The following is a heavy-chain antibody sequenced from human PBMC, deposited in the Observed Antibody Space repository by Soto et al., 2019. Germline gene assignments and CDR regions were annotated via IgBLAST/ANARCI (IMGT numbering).Heavy chain of an antibody. CDR2: IYYSGST. CDR1: GGSISSYY. Sequence: SETLSLTCTVSGGSISSYYWSWIRQPPGKGLEWIGYIYYSGSTNYNPSLKSRVTISVDTSKNQFSLKLSFVTAADTAVYYCARLNVVVPAASDNWFDPWGQGTLVTVSS. V-gene: IGHV4-59*08. J-gene: IGHJ5*02. D-gene: IGHD2-2*01. CDR3: ARLNVVVPAASDNWFDP.